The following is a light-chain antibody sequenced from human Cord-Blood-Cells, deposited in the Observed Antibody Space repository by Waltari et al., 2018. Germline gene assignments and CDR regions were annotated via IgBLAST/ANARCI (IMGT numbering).Light chain of an antibody. CDR1: QSVSSSY. V-gene: IGKV3-20*01. J-gene: IGKJ2*03. Sequence: DIVLTQSPGTLSLSPGERATLSCRASQSVSSSYLAWYQQKPGQAPRLLIYGASSRATGIPDRFSGRGYGTDFTLTISRLEPEDFAVYYCQQYGSSPVSFGQGTKLEIK. CDR2: GAS. CDR3: QQYGSSPVS.